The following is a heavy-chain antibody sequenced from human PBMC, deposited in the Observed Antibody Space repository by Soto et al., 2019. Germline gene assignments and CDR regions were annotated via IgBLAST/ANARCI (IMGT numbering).Heavy chain of an antibody. CDR1: GFTFSSYW. J-gene: IGHJ4*02. CDR2: IKGDESGT. Sequence: EVQLVESGGGLVQPGGSLRLSCAASGFTFSSYWMHWVRQAPGKGLVWLSRIKGDESGTNYADSVKGRFTISRDNAKNTLYLQMNSLRAEDTAVYYCARGGLGTYLLDFWGQGTLVTVSS. D-gene: IGHD3-10*01. V-gene: IGHV3-74*01. CDR3: ARGGLGTYLLDF.